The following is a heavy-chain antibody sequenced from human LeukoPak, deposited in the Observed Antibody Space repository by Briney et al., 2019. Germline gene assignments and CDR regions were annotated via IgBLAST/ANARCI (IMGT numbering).Heavy chain of an antibody. Sequence: GGSLRLSCAASGFTFSNYAMSWVRQAPGKGLKWVSAISGSGSSPHYADSVKGRFTISRDNSKNTLYLQMNSLRAEDTAVYYCAREGNRRSFDYWGQGTLVTVSS. D-gene: IGHD2/OR15-2a*01. J-gene: IGHJ4*02. CDR2: ISGSGSSP. CDR3: AREGNRRSFDY. V-gene: IGHV3-23*01. CDR1: GFTFSNYA.